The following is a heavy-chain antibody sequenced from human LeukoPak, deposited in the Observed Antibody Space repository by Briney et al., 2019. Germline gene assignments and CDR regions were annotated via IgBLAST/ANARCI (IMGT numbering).Heavy chain of an antibody. V-gene: IGHV1-46*01. CDR2: INPGGGST. J-gene: IGHJ4*02. CDR3: ARDEVAGTYYFDN. CDR1: GYTFTSYY. Sequence: ASVKVSCKASGYTFTSYYMHWVRQAPGQGLEWMGIINPGGGSTSYPQKFQGRLTMTRDTSTSTVYMELSSLRSEDTAFYFCARDEVAGTYYFDNWGQGTLVTVSS. D-gene: IGHD6-19*01.